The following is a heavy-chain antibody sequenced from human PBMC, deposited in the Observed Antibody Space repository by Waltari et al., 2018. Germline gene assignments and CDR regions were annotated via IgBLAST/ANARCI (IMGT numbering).Heavy chain of an antibody. Sequence: EVQLVESGGGLVQPGGSLRLSCAASGFTYSMYGMHWVRQAPGKGLVWVSRSNSDGSSTSYADSVKGRFTISKDNAKNTVYLQMNRLRAEDTAIYYCARGARRTTVTTGWWYFDLWGRGTLVTVSS. CDR3: ARGARRTTVTTGWWYFDL. CDR2: SNSDGSST. V-gene: IGHV3-74*01. CDR1: GFTYSMYG. J-gene: IGHJ2*01. D-gene: IGHD4-17*01.